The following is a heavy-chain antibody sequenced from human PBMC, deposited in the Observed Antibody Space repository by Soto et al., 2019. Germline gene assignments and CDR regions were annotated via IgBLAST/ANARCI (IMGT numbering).Heavy chain of an antibody. CDR1: GGCVSSGGYY. CDR2: IYYSGST. Sequence: PSGTLSLTSAVSGGCVSSGGYYWSWIRQHPGKGLEWIGYIYYSGSTYYNPSLKSRVTISVDTSKNQFSLKLSSVTPADAAVYYCATSVDPWGQGTLVTVSS. J-gene: IGHJ5*02. CDR3: ATSVDP. V-gene: IGHV4-31*11.